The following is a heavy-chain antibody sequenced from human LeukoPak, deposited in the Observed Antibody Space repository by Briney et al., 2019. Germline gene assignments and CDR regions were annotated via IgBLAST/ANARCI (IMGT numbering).Heavy chain of an antibody. CDR3: ARGRAVVVAATYYYYYYMDV. CDR2: MNPNSGNT. D-gene: IGHD2-15*01. V-gene: IGHV1-8*02. Sequence: ASVKVSCKASGYTFISHDVNWVRQATGQGLEWMGWMNPNSGNTGYAQKFQGRVTMTRNTSISTAYMELSSLRSEDTAVYYCARGRAVVVAATYYYYYYMDVWGKGTTVTISS. CDR1: GYTFISHD. J-gene: IGHJ6*03.